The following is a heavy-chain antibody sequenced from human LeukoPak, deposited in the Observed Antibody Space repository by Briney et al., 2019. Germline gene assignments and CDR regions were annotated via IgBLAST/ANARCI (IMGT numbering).Heavy chain of an antibody. J-gene: IGHJ4*02. CDR3: ARLASGSYGPLTPFDY. V-gene: IGHV4-59*08. D-gene: IGHD1-26*01. Sequence: SETLSLTCTVSGVPIRSYYWSWLRPPPGKGLEWIGDIYYSGSTNYNPSLKSRVTISVDTSKNQFALRLSSVTAADTAVYYSARLASGSYGPLTPFDYWGQGTLVTVSS. CDR1: GVPIRSYY. CDR2: IYYSGST.